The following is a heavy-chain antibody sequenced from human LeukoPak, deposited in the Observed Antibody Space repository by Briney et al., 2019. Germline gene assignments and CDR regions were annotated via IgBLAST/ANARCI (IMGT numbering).Heavy chain of an antibody. CDR1: GFTFSNYA. Sequence: GGSLRLSCVASGFTFSNYAMSWVRQAPGKGLELVSGIYGSDDKTVYGDAVKGRFTISRDNSKNTLYLQMNGLRADDTAVYYCAKTQGYYDAWGQGALATVSS. CDR3: AKTQGYYDA. D-gene: IGHD2-15*01. J-gene: IGHJ5*02. CDR2: IYGSDDKT. V-gene: IGHV3-23*01.